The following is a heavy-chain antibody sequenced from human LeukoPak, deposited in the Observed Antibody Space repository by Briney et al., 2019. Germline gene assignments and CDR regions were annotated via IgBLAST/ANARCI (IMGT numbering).Heavy chain of an antibody. CDR2: ISYDGSNK. CDR3: ARVNGGEDWVFDP. CDR1: GFTFSSYA. D-gene: IGHD3-16*01. V-gene: IGHV3-30-3*01. J-gene: IGHJ5*02. Sequence: GGSLRLSCAASGFTFSSYAMHWVRQAPGKGLEWVAVISYDGSNKYYADSVKGRFTISRDNSKNTLYLQMNSLRAEDTAVYYCARVNGGEDWVFDPWGQGTLVTVSS.